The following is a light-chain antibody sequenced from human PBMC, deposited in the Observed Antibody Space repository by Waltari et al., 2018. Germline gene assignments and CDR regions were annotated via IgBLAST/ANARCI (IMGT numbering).Light chain of an antibody. CDR1: SSNIGDNV. J-gene: IGLJ3*02. V-gene: IGLV1-44*01. Sequence: QSVLTQSPSASGTPGQRVTISCSGSSSNIGDNVVNWYQQLPGTAPKLLIYRNDQRPSGVPDLFSASKSGTSASLAISGLQSEDEADYYCAAWDDRMNGHWVFGGGTKVTVL. CDR3: AAWDDRMNGHWV. CDR2: RND.